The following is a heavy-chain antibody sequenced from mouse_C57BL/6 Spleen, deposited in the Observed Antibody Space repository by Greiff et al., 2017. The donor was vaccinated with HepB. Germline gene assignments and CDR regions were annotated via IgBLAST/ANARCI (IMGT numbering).Heavy chain of an antibody. Sequence: QVQLQQPGAELVMPGASVKLSCKASGYTFTIYWMHWVKQRPGQGLEWIGEIDPSDSYTNYNQKFKGKSTLTVDKSSSTAYMQLSSLTSEDSAVYYCARNDGGYAMDYWGQGTSVTVSS. CDR2: IDPSDSYT. CDR3: ARNDGGYAMDY. J-gene: IGHJ4*01. CDR1: GYTFTIYW. D-gene: IGHD2-12*01. V-gene: IGHV1-69*01.